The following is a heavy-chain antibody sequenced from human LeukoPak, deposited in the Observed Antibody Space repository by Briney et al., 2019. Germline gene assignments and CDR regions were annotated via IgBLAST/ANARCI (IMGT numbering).Heavy chain of an antibody. D-gene: IGHD3-3*01. CDR1: GGSISGTIYY. Sequence: PSETLSLTCTVSGGSISGTIYYCAWIRQPPGKGLEWMGTIYYGGKTYYSPSLKSRVTTSVDTSKNQFSLKLSSVTAADTAVYYCARHLGGSGSSDAFDIWGQGTMVTVSS. CDR2: IYYGGKT. CDR3: ARHLGGSGSSDAFDI. J-gene: IGHJ3*02. V-gene: IGHV4-39*01.